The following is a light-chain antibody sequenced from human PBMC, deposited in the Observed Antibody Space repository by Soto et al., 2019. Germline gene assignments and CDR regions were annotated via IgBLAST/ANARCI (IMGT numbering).Light chain of an antibody. CDR2: KAS. CDR1: QSISSW. J-gene: IGKJ4*01. Sequence: DLQMTQSPSTLSASVGDRVTITCRASQSISSWLAWYQQKPGKAPKLLIYKASTLERGVPSRFSGSGSGKAFTLTISSLQPDHFATYYCQQCFSFPLTFGGGTRVEIK. CDR3: QQCFSFPLT. V-gene: IGKV1-5*03.